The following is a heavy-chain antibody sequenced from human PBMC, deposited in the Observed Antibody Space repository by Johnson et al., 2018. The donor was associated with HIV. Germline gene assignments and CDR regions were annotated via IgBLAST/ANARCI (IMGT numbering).Heavy chain of an antibody. J-gene: IGHJ3*01. CDR3: ATFGYTSGWIVTDDAFDV. D-gene: IGHD6-19*01. V-gene: IGHV3-NL1*01. CDR1: GFTFSSYA. CDR2: VYSTFGT. Sequence: QVQLVESGGGVVQPGRSLRLSCAASGFTFSSYAMHWVRQPPGKGLDWVSAVYSTFGTYYADSVRGRFTISTDNSKNTLYLQMNSLRAEDTAVYYCATFGYTSGWIVTDDAFDVWGHGTLVTVSS.